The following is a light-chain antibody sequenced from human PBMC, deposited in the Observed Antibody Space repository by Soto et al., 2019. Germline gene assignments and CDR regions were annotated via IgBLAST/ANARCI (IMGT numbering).Light chain of an antibody. CDR1: SSNIGAGYD. V-gene: IGLV1-40*01. J-gene: IGLJ1*01. Sequence: QLVLTQPPSVSGAPGQRVTISCTGSSSNIGAGYDVHWYQQLPGAAPKLLISRNNNRPSGVPDRFSGSKSGTSASLAITGLQAEDEADYYCQSYDSSLSGYDFGSGTKVTVL. CDR3: QSYDSSLSGYD. CDR2: RNN.